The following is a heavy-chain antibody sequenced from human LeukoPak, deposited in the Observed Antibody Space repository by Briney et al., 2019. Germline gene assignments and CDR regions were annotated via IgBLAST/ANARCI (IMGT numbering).Heavy chain of an antibody. J-gene: IGHJ3*02. Sequence: GGSLRLSCAASGFTFSSYSMNWVRQAPGKGLEWVSSISSSSSYIYYAVSVKGRFTISRDNAKNSLYLQMNSLRAEDTAVYYCARDGKDNPDAFDIWGQGTMVTVSS. CDR1: GFTFSSYS. V-gene: IGHV3-21*01. CDR2: ISSSSSYI. D-gene: IGHD1-1*01. CDR3: ARDGKDNPDAFDI.